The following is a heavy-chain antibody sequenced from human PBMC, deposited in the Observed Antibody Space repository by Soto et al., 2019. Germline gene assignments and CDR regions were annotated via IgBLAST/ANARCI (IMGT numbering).Heavy chain of an antibody. Sequence: QVQLVQSGAEVKKPGSSVKVSCKASGDTDTNYVISWVRQAPGQGLEWMGGIFPKFGTTYSAQKLQDRLTITADESTTTVYVPLSSLGLDDTAVYYCEAEMTFGKLSVVWGQGTTVTVSS. CDR1: GDTDTNYV. CDR2: IFPKFGTT. J-gene: IGHJ6*02. CDR3: EAEMTFGKLSVV. D-gene: IGHD3-16*02. V-gene: IGHV1-69*01.